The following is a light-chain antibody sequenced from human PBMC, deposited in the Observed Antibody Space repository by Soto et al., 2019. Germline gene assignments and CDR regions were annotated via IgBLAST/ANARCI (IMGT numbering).Light chain of an antibody. CDR2: DAS. Sequence: IVLTQSPATLALSPGERATLSCRASQSVNTYLAWYQQKPGQAPRLLIYDASNRATGIPARFSGSGSGRDFTLTISSLEPEDFAVYYCQQRNNWPPWTFGQGTKVDIK. J-gene: IGKJ1*01. CDR3: QQRNNWPPWT. CDR1: QSVNTY. V-gene: IGKV3-11*02.